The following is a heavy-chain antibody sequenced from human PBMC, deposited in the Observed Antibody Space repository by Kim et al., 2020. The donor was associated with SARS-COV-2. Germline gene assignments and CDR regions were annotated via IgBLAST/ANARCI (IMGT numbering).Heavy chain of an antibody. CDR1: GFTFSSYS. Sequence: GGSLRLSCAASGFTFSSYSMNWVRQAPGKGLEWVSSISSSSSYIYYADSVKGRFTISRDNAKNSLYLQMNSLRAEDTAVYYCARRLRFLEWFVGTQHVGVDYCGMDVWGQGTTVTVSS. V-gene: IGHV3-21*01. CDR2: ISSSSSYI. CDR3: ARRLRFLEWFVGTQHVGVDYCGMDV. J-gene: IGHJ6*02. D-gene: IGHD3-3*01.